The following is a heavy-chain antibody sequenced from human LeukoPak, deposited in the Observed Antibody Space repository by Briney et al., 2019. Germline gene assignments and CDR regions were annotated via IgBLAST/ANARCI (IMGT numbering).Heavy chain of an antibody. D-gene: IGHD5-12*01. J-gene: IGHJ4*02. CDR3: ARDPSGRSSYFDY. Sequence: PSETLSLTCTVSGGSISSGGYYWSWIRQHPGKGLEWIGYIYYSGSTYYNPSLKSRVTISVDTSENQFSLKLSSVTAADTAVYYCARDPSGRSSYFDYWGQGTLVTVSS. CDR1: GGSISSGGYY. V-gene: IGHV4-31*03. CDR2: IYYSGST.